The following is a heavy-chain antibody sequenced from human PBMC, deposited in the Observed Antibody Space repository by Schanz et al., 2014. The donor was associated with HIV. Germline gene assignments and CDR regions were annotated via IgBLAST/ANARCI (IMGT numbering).Heavy chain of an antibody. CDR3: ARGGIWEWDQPDFDY. V-gene: IGHV3-30-3*01. Sequence: VQLVESGGGLVKPGGSLRLSCAASGFTFSNAWMSWVRQAPGKGLEWVAGMSHDGFSKYFADSVKGRFTISRDNSKNTLYLQMNSLRAEDTAVYYCARGGIWEWDQPDFDYWGQGTLVTVSS. CDR1: GFTFSNAW. J-gene: IGHJ4*02. CDR2: MSHDGFSK. D-gene: IGHD2-15*01.